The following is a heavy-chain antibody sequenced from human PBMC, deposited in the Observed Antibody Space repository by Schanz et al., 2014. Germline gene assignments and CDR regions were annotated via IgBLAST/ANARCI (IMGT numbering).Heavy chain of an antibody. CDR2: ISNDGSDE. V-gene: IGHV3-30*03. D-gene: IGHD2-15*01. CDR1: GFTFSKYG. J-gene: IGHJ4*02. Sequence: QVQLVESGGGVVQPGRSLRLACAASGFTFSKYGRHWVRQAPGKGLEWVAVISNDGSDEHYADSVDGRFTISRDNFKTTGDLQMNRLKPDDTAVYFCARRLSTVVSPLDYWGQGTLVAVSS. CDR3: ARRLSTVVSPLDY.